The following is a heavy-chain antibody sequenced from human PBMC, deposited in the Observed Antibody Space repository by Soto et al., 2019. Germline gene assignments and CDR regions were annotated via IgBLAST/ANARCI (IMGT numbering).Heavy chain of an antibody. J-gene: IGHJ4*02. Sequence: PGGSLRLSCAASGFTFSSYGMHWVRQAPGKGLEWVAVISYDGSNKRYADSVKGRFTISRDNSKNTVYLQMNSLRGEDTAVYYCAKDGAIAAADYFFDYWGQGSLVTVSS. CDR2: ISYDGSNK. V-gene: IGHV3-30*18. D-gene: IGHD6-13*01. CDR1: GFTFSSYG. CDR3: AKDGAIAAADYFFDY.